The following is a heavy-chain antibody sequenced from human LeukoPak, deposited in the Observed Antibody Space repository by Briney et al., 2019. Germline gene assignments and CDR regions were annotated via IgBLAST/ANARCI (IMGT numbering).Heavy chain of an antibody. D-gene: IGHD6-19*01. CDR1: GFTVSSNY. CDR3: ARSLLSVKGSYDY. V-gene: IGHV3-53*04. CDR2: IYSGGST. Sequence: GGSLRLSCAASGFTVSSNYMSWVRQAPGKGLEWVSVIYSGGSTYYADSVKGRFTISRHNSKNTLYLQMNSLRAEDTAVYYCARSLLSVKGSYDYWGQGTLVTVSS. J-gene: IGHJ4*02.